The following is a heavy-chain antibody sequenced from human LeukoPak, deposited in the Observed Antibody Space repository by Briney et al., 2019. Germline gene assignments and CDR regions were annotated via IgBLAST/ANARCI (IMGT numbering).Heavy chain of an antibody. CDR2: IWPGDSDA. D-gene: IGHD2-15*01. CDR3: ARLASRRDADKTSGLAYFDN. Sequence: GESLKISCKGSGYSFSTYWIAWVRQMPGKGLEWMGIIWPGDSDAGYSPSFQGQVTISADKSISTAYLQWSSLKASDTAIYYCARLASRRDADKTSGLAYFDNWGQGTPVTVSS. V-gene: IGHV5-51*01. J-gene: IGHJ4*02. CDR1: GYSFSTYW.